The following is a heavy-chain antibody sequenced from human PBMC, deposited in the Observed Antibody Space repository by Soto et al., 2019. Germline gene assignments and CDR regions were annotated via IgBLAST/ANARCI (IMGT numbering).Heavy chain of an antibody. CDR3: GTAFEY. J-gene: IGHJ4*02. Sequence: GGSLRLSCAASVFTYTNYWMHWVRQVPGKGLVWVSRINLDGSGTSYADSVKGRFTISRDNAKNTLYLQMNSLRAEDSAVYYCGTAFEYWGQGTLVTVSS. CDR2: INLDGSGT. V-gene: IGHV3-74*01. CDR1: VFTYTNYW.